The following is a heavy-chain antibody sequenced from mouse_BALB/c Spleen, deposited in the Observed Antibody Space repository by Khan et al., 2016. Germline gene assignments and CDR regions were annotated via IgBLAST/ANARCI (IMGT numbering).Heavy chain of an antibody. D-gene: IGHD1-1*01. CDR2: ISYSGGN. CDR3: ARGTYYWSCFAY. CDR1: GYSITSGYV. J-gene: IGHJ2*01. V-gene: IGHV3-2*02. Sequence: EVELVESGPGLVQPSQSLSLTCTVTGYSITSGYVWNWIRQFQGNKLEWMGNISYSGGNSYNPSVKSRITITRDTAKNQFFLQLNSETTEDTATYYCARGTYYWSCFAYWGQGTPLTVSS.